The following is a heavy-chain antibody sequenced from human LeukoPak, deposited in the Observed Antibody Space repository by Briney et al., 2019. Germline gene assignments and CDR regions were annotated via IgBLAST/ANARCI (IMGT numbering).Heavy chain of an antibody. J-gene: IGHJ6*03. V-gene: IGHV4-59*01. D-gene: IGHD2-2*02. CDR1: GGSISSYY. CDR3: ARTPRNGYCSSTSCYTEGYYYYYYYMDV. Sequence: SETLSLTCTVSGGSISSYYWSWIRQPPGKGLEWIGYIYYSGSTNYNPSLKSRVTISVDTSKNQFSLKLSSVTAADTAVYYCARTPRNGYCSSTSCYTEGYYYYYYYMDVWGKGTTVTVSS. CDR2: IYYSGST.